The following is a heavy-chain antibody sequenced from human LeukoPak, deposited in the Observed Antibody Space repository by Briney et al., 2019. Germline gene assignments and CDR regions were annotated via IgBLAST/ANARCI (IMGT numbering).Heavy chain of an antibody. Sequence: PGGSLRLACAASGFPFSSYAMSWVRQSPGKGLEWVSAISGGNGNTYYAYYADSVRGRFTISRDSSKNTVYLQMNSLRGEDTAVYYCAKGRIAPDYWGQGTLVTVSS. CDR1: GFPFSSYA. D-gene: IGHD6-13*01. CDR3: AKGRIAPDY. V-gene: IGHV3-23*01. CDR2: ISGGNGNTYYA. J-gene: IGHJ4*02.